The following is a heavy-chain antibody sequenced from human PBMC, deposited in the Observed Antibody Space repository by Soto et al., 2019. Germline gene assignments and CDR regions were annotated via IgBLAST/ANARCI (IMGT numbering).Heavy chain of an antibody. D-gene: IGHD4-4*01. CDR3: ARDCATVTTCYYYYCMDV. J-gene: IGHJ6*02. CDR2: ISSSSSYI. Sequence: GGSLRLSCAASGFTFSSYSMNWVRQAPGKGLEWVSSISSSSSYIYYADSVKGRFTISRDNAKNSLYLQMNSLRAEDTAVHYCARDCATVTTCYYYYCMDVWGQGTTVTVSS. V-gene: IGHV3-21*01. CDR1: GFTFSSYS.